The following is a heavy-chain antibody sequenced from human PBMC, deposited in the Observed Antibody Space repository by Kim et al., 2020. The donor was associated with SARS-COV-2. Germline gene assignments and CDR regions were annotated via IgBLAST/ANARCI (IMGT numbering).Heavy chain of an antibody. J-gene: IGHJ4*02. CDR3: TRVDSSSWSFDS. V-gene: IGHV4-39*02. D-gene: IGHD6-13*01. Sequence: YNPSLKRTVTISLDTAKNQFSLKLGSVTAADPAVYYCTRVDSSSWSFDSWGQGTLVTVSS.